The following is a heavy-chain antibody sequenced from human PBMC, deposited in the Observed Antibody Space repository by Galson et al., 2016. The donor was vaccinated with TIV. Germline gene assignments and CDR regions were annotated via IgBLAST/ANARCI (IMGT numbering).Heavy chain of an antibody. V-gene: IGHV1-18*01. Sequence: SVKVSCKASGYTFTDYAISWVRQAPGQGLEWMGWINSYNGDTDFAQRFQGRVTMTEDTYTDTAYMELTSLRSEDTAVYYCATDLVYYYDSSGYSWGQGTLVTVSA. CDR3: ATDLVYYYDSSGYS. CDR1: GYTFTDYA. J-gene: IGHJ4*02. D-gene: IGHD3-22*01. CDR2: INSYNGDT.